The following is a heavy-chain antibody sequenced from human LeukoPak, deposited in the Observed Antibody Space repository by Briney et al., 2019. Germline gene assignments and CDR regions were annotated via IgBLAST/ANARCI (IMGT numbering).Heavy chain of an antibody. D-gene: IGHD3-10*01. Sequence: GGSLRLSCLASGFTFSNSWMTWVRQAPGKGLEWVANIKEDGSDKQYGDSVKGRFTISRDNSKNTLYLQMNSLRAEDTAVYYCAKEVVTMVRGVMSYWGQGTLVTVSS. CDR3: AKEVVTMVRGVMSY. CDR2: IKEDGSDK. J-gene: IGHJ4*02. V-gene: IGHV3-7*01. CDR1: GFTFSNSW.